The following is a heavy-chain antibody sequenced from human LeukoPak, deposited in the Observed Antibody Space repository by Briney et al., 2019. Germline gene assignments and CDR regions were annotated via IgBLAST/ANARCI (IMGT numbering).Heavy chain of an antibody. D-gene: IGHD6-6*01. CDR2: INHSGST. Sequence: SETLSLTCAVYGGSFSGYYWSWIRQPPGKGLEWMGEINHSGSTNYNPSLKSRDTISVDRSKNQVSLKLSSVTAGDTAVYYCSGGMRIAACPSSYWGQGTLVTVSS. V-gene: IGHV4-34*01. CDR1: GGSFSGYY. J-gene: IGHJ4*02. CDR3: SGGMRIAACPSSY.